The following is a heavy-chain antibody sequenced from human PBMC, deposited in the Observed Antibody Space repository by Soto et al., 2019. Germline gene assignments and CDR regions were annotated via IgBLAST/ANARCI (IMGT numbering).Heavy chain of an antibody. D-gene: IGHD2-15*01. Sequence: SETLSLTCTVSGGSISSYYWSWIRQPPGKGLEWIGYIYYSGSTNYNPSLKSRVTISVDTSKNQFSLKLSSVTAADTAVYYCARDVLGYCSGGSCYSNWFDPWGQGTLVTVSS. V-gene: IGHV4-59*01. CDR3: ARDVLGYCSGGSCYSNWFDP. CDR1: GGSISSYY. CDR2: IYYSGST. J-gene: IGHJ5*02.